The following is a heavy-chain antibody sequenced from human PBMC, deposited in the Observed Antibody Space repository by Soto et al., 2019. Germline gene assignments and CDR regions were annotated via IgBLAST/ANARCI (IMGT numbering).Heavy chain of an antibody. V-gene: IGHV3-23*01. D-gene: IGHD2-2*01. CDR3: ARYIPGVRYYGMDV. CDR1: GFTFSSYA. CDR2: IGESGSPT. J-gene: IGHJ6*02. Sequence: EVPLLESGGGLVQPGGSLRLSCAASGFTFSSYAIKWLHQAPGKGLQWVSLIGESGSPTYYADSVKVRFNISRDNSGNTLFLEMYSLRAEDTAVYYCARYIPGVRYYGMDVWGQGTTVTVSS.